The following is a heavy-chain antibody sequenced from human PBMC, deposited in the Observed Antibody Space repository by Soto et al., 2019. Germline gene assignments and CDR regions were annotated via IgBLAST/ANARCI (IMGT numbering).Heavy chain of an antibody. Sequence: SETLSLTCTVSGGSISSGGYYWSWIRQHPGKGLEWIGYIYYSGSTYYNPSLKSRVTISVDTSKNQFSLKLSSVTAADTAVYYCAGFWSGYHIIGINYYYMDVWGKGTTVTV. J-gene: IGHJ6*03. V-gene: IGHV4-31*03. CDR1: GGSISSGGYY. CDR2: IYYSGST. D-gene: IGHD3-3*01. CDR3: AGFWSGYHIIGINYYYMDV.